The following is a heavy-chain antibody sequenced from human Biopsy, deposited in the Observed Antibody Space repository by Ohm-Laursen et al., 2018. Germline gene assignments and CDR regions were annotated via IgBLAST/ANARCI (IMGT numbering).Heavy chain of an antibody. J-gene: IGHJ6*02. Sequence: SVKVSCKSSGDTFTTSAISWVRQVPGQGLDWMGRIIPILGTVDYGQNFQGRVTIRADTSTTFLELTSLRYDDTAVYYCASGNIGGVGLDVWGLGTTATVSS. CDR2: IIPILGTV. CDR1: GDTFTTSA. V-gene: IGHV1-69*04. CDR3: ASGNIGGVGLDV. D-gene: IGHD3-10*01.